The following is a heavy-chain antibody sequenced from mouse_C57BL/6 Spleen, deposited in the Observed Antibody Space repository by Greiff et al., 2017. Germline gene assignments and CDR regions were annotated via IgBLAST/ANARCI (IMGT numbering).Heavy chain of an antibody. CDR2: ISSGSSTI. V-gene: IGHV5-17*01. Sequence: EVKVVESGGGLVKPGGSLKLSCAASGFTFSDYGMHWVRQAPEKGLEWVAYISSGSSTIYYADTVKGRFTISRDNAKNTLFLQMTSLRSEDTAMYYCARRLLPTKAMDYWGQGTSVTVSS. CDR3: ARRLLPTKAMDY. D-gene: IGHD2-3*01. CDR1: GFTFSDYG. J-gene: IGHJ4*01.